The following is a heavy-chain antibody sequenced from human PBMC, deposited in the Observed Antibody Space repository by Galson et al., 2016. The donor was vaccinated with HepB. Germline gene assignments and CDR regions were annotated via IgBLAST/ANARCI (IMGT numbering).Heavy chain of an antibody. CDR1: GGTFNNYG. V-gene: IGHV1-69*13. CDR3: ARTTCCSVSSCYPKWFDP. Sequence: SVKVSCKASGGTFNNYGFSWVRQAPGQGLEWMGGIIPIFGVPNYAQKFQGRVTVTADESKSTAYMELSSLRSEDTAIYYCARTTCCSVSSCYPKWFDPWGQGTLVTVSS. J-gene: IGHJ5*02. D-gene: IGHD2-15*01. CDR2: IIPIFGVP.